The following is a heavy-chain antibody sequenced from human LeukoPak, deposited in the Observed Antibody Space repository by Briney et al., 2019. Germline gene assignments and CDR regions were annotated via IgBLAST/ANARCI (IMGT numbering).Heavy chain of an antibody. CDR2: ISPNSGGT. CDR3: ARVSLTMNHAFDI. CDR1: GYTFTGYY. V-gene: IGHV1-2*02. D-gene: IGHD3-22*01. J-gene: IGHJ3*02. Sequence: GASVKVSCKASGYTFTGYYMHWVRQAPGQGLEWMGWISPNSGGTHYSQKFQGRVTMTRDSSISTAYMELSRLRSDDTAMYYCARVSLTMNHAFDIWGQGTMVTVSS.